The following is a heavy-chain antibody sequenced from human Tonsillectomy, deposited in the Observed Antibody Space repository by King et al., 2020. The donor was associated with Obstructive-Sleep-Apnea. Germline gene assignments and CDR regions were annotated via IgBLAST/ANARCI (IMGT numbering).Heavy chain of an antibody. V-gene: IGHV3-30*18. CDR3: AKDRGGYSSGSFDY. CDR2: ISYDGSNK. D-gene: IGHD6-19*01. CDR1: GFTFSSYG. Sequence: VQLVESGGGVVQPGRSLRLSCAASGFTFSSYGMHWVRQAPGKGLEGGAVISYDGSNKYYADSVKGRFTISRDNSKNTLYLQMNSLRAEDTAVYYCAKDRGGYSSGSFDYWGQGTLVTVSS. J-gene: IGHJ4*02.